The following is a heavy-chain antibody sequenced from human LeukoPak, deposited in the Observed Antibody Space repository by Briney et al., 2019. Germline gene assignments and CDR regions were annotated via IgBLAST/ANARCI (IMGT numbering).Heavy chain of an antibody. J-gene: IGHJ4*02. CDR3: ATDFLPLGYSSTRGPWRY. CDR2: FDPEDGET. CDR1: GYTLTELS. Sequence: ASVKVSCKVSGYTLTELSMHWVRQAPGKGLEWTGGFDPEDGETIYAQKFQGRVTMTEDTSTDTAYMELSSLRSEDTAVYYCATDFLPLGYSSTRGPWRYWGQGTLVTVSS. V-gene: IGHV1-24*01. D-gene: IGHD6-19*01.